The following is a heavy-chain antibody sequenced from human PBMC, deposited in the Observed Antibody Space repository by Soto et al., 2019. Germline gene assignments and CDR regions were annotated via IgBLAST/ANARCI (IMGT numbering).Heavy chain of an antibody. CDR3: ARDRNYGDYEGYYYYYYMDV. D-gene: IGHD4-17*01. CDR1: GFTFSSYG. CDR2: IWYDGSNK. Sequence: QVQLVESGGGVVQPGRSLRLSCAASGFTFSSYGMHWVRQAPGKGLEWVAVIWYDGSNKYYADSVKGRFTISRDNSKNTLYLQMNSLRAEDTAVYYCARDRNYGDYEGYYYYYYMDVWGKGTTVTVSS. V-gene: IGHV3-33*01. J-gene: IGHJ6*03.